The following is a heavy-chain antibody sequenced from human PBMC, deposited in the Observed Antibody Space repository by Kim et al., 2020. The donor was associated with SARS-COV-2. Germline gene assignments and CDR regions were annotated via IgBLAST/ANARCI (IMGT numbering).Heavy chain of an antibody. Sequence: ASVKVSCKASGYTFTSYAMNWVRQAPGQGLEWMGWINTNTGNPTYAQGFTGRFVFSLDTSVSTAYLQISSLKAEDTAVYYCARGENGQPPNYYYYGMDVWGQGTTVTVSS. V-gene: IGHV7-4-1*02. CDR2: INTNTGNP. J-gene: IGHJ6*02. CDR3: ARGENGQPPNYYYYGMDV. CDR1: GYTFTSYA. D-gene: IGHD2-8*01.